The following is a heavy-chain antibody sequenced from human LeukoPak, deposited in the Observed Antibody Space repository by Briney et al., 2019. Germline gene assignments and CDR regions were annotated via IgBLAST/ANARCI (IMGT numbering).Heavy chain of an antibody. CDR3: AKLAPSFGENAFDI. CDR2: IRYDGSNK. V-gene: IGHV3-30*02. CDR1: GVSLSSYG. Sequence: PGGSLRLSCAPSGVSLSSYGAQWVRQTHDEGGWWEAFIRYDGSNKYYTDSVKGRFTISRDNSKNTLYLQMNSLRAEDTAVYYCAKLAPSFGENAFDIWSQGTMVTVSS. J-gene: IGHJ3*02. D-gene: IGHD3-10*01.